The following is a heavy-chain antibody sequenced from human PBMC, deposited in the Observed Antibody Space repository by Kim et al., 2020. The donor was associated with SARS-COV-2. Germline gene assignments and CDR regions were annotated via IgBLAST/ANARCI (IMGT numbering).Heavy chain of an antibody. CDR1: GFSFSSYW. J-gene: IGHJ6*02. Sequence: GGSLRLSCAASGFSFSSYWMAWVRQAPGKGLQWVGNTDPNGSERNYVDSVKGRFTISRDNAKKSLYLEMTSLRVDDAAVYYCSTKEGPGRGMYVWCQGTT. D-gene: IGHD3-10*01. CDR3: STKEGPGRGMYV. V-gene: IGHV3-7*01. CDR2: TDPNGSER.